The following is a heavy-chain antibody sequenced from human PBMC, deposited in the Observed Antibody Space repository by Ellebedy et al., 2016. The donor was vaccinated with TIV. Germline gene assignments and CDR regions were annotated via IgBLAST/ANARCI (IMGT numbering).Heavy chain of an antibody. V-gene: IGHV3-53*01. J-gene: IGHJ6*02. Sequence: PGGSLRLSCAASGFTFSDYTMNWVRQAPGKGLEWVSLTYAGGSTYYADSVEGRFTISRDISKNTLYLQMNSLRADDTAVYYCAREWANSRSMDVWGQGTTVTVSS. CDR1: GFTFSDYT. D-gene: IGHD1-14*01. CDR2: TYAGGST. CDR3: AREWANSRSMDV.